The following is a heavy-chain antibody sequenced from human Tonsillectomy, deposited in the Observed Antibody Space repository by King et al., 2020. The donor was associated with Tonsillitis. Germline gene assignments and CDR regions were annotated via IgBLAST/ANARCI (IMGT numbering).Heavy chain of an antibody. Sequence: VQLVEPGGGVVQPGRSLRLSCAASGFTFSSYAMHWVRQAPGKGLEWVAVISYDGSNKYYVDSVKGRFTISRDNSKNTMYLQMNSLRAEDTAVYYCARDQSYYDSRSYYSDWGQGTMVTVSS. V-gene: IGHV3-30-3*01. D-gene: IGHD3-22*01. CDR2: ISYDGSNK. CDR3: ARDQSYYDSRSYYSD. CDR1: GFTFSSYA. J-gene: IGHJ3*01.